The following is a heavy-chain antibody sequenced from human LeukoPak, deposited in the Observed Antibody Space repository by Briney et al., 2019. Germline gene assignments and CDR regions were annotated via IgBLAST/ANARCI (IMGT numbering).Heavy chain of an antibody. J-gene: IGHJ4*02. CDR1: GFTFSSYA. Sequence: PGGSLRLSCAASGFTFSSYAMHWVRQAPGKGLEWVAVISYDGSNKYYADSVKGRFTISRDNSKNTLYLQMNSLRAEDTAVYYCARANCIAARPPTWLFGFDYWGQGTLVTVSS. D-gene: IGHD6-6*01. CDR3: ARANCIAARPPTWLFGFDY. V-gene: IGHV3-30*01. CDR2: ISYDGSNK.